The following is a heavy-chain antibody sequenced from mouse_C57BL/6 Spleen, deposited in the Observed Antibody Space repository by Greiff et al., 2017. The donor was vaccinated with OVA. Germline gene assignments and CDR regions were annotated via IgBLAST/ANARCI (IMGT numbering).Heavy chain of an antibody. CDR1: GFTFSSYA. Sequence: DVQLVESGEGLVKPGGSLKLSCAASGFTFSSYAMSWVRQTPEKRLEWVAYISSGGDYIYYADTVKGRFTISRDNARNTLYLQMSSLKSEDTAMYYCTRVREYYYAMDYWGQGTSVTVSS. J-gene: IGHJ4*01. CDR2: ISSGGDYI. CDR3: TRVREYYYAMDY. V-gene: IGHV5-9-1*02. D-gene: IGHD1-1*01.